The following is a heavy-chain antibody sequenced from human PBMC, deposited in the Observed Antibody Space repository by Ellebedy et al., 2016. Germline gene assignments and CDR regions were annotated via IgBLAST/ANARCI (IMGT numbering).Heavy chain of an antibody. CDR1: GFTFSSYS. J-gene: IGHJ6*02. V-gene: IGHV3-48*01. Sequence: GGSLRLSCAASGFTFSSYSMNWVHQAPGKGLEWVSYISSSSSTIYYADSVKGRFTISRDNAKNSLYLQMNSLRAEDTAVYYCASFSYSYGGYYYYYYGMDVWGQGTTVTVSS. CDR3: ASFSYSYGGYYYYYYGMDV. CDR2: ISSSSSTI. D-gene: IGHD5-18*01.